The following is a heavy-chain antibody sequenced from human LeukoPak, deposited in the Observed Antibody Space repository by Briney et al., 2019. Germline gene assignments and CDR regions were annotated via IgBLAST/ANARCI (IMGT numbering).Heavy chain of an antibody. V-gene: IGHV3-30-3*01. CDR3: ARDFGDYYFDY. CDR2: ISYDGSNK. D-gene: IGHD2-21*01. Sequence: GESLRLSCAASGFTFSSYAMHWVRQAPGKGLEWVAVISYDGSNKYYADSVKGRFTISRDNSKNTLYLQMNSLRAEDTAVYYCARDFGDYYFDYWGQGILVTVSS. CDR1: GFTFSSYA. J-gene: IGHJ4*02.